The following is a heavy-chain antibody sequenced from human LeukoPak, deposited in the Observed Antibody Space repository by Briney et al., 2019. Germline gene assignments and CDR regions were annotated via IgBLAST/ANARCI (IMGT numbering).Heavy chain of an antibody. V-gene: IGHV1-69*13. J-gene: IGHJ4*02. CDR3: ARGWDYDSGGRPTAYVY. D-gene: IGHD3-22*01. CDR1: GGTFRKYA. Sequence: GAPVTVSCKASGGTFRKYAINWVRQAPGPGLEWMGGIIPIFGTANYAQKFQGRVTITADESTSTVYMEMNSLKFEDTAVYYCARGWDYDSGGRPTAYVYWGQGTLVTVSS. CDR2: IIPIFGTA.